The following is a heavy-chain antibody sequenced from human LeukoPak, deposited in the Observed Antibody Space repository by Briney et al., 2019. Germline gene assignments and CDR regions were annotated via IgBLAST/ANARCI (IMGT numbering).Heavy chain of an antibody. D-gene: IGHD2-2*01. Sequence: PGGSLRLSCAASVFTFTSYAMSWVRQAPGKGLEWVSSISGSGGNTYYADSVKGRFTVSRDNSKNTLYLQMNSLRAEDTAVYYCAKDPGGVVPAVPSDYWGQGTLVTVSS. V-gene: IGHV3-23*01. J-gene: IGHJ4*02. CDR1: VFTFTSYA. CDR3: AKDPGGVVPAVPSDY. CDR2: ISGSGGNT.